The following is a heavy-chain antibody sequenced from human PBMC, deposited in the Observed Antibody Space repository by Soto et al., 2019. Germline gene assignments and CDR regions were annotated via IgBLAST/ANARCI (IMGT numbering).Heavy chain of an antibody. Sequence: SETLSLTCTVSGTSISSYYWSWIRQPPGKGLEWIANIHYSGTTNYNPSLASRVTLSVDTSKNQFSLKMTSVTAADRAMYFCARDRLANWFDPWGQGTLVTGSS. J-gene: IGHJ5*02. CDR1: GTSISSYY. CDR3: ARDRLANWFDP. D-gene: IGHD3-9*01. V-gene: IGHV4-59*01. CDR2: IHYSGTT.